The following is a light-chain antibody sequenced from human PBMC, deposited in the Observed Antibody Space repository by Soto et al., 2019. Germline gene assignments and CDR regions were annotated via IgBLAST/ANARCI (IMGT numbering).Light chain of an antibody. CDR1: SGHNSYA. J-gene: IGLJ2*01. V-gene: IGLV4-69*01. CDR3: QTWGTGIQGV. Sequence: QLVPAQSPSASASLGASVKLTCTLSSGHNSYAMAWHQQQPEKGPRYLMKLNSDGSHSKGDGIPDRFSGSSPGAERYLTISSLQSEDEADYYCQTWGTGIQGVFGGGTKLTVL. CDR2: LNSDGSH.